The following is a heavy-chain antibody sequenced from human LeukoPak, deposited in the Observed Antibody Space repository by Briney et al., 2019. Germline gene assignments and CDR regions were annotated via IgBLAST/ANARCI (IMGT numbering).Heavy chain of an antibody. CDR2: ISGTGTST. CDR1: EFTFSNYA. D-gene: IGHD2/OR15-2a*01. J-gene: IGHJ5*02. CDR3: ARDPSVNNAIGYNWFDH. Sequence: GGSLRLSCAASEFTFSNYAMSWVRQAPGKGLEWVSAISGTGTSTHYADSVEGRFIISRDNAKNTLYLQMNSLGAEDTAVYFCARDPSVNNAIGYNWFDHWGQGALVTVSS. V-gene: IGHV3-23*01.